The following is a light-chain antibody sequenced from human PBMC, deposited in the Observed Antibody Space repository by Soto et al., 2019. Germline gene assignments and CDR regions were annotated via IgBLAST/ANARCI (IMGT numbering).Light chain of an antibody. CDR1: QSAHSY. Sequence: IVMTQSRATLSVSPGEGSTLSCRALQSAHSYLGWYQQKPGQAPRLLIYGVSTRATGIPARFSGSGSGTEFTLTISSLPSEDSEVYYCQQYNNSPPTFGQGTRLEIK. CDR2: GVS. J-gene: IGKJ5*01. V-gene: IGKV3-15*01. CDR3: QQYNNSPPT.